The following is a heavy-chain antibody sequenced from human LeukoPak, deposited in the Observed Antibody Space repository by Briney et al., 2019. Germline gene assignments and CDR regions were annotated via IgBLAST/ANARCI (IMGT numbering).Heavy chain of an antibody. Sequence: GRSLRLSCAASGFTFSSYAMHWVRQAPGKGLEWVAVISYGGSNKYYADSVKGRFTISRDNSKNTLYLQMNSLRAEDTAVYYCARDLGPQQCSSTSCYYNGMDVWGQGTTVTVSS. J-gene: IGHJ6*02. CDR3: ARDLGPQQCSSTSCYYNGMDV. CDR2: ISYGGSNK. D-gene: IGHD2-2*01. V-gene: IGHV3-30-3*01. CDR1: GFTFSSYA.